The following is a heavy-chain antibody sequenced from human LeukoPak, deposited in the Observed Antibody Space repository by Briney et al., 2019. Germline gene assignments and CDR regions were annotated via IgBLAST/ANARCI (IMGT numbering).Heavy chain of an antibody. CDR3: AKDGGQWLGAKFDY. Sequence: GGSLRLSCAASGFTFGTYAMTWVRQAPGRGLEWVSGISGSGIGTFYADSVKGRFTISRDNSKNTLYLQMNSLRAEDTAVYYCAKDGGQWLGAKFDYWGQGTLVTVSS. V-gene: IGHV3-23*01. CDR2: ISGSGIGT. CDR1: GFTFGTYA. J-gene: IGHJ4*02. D-gene: IGHD6-19*01.